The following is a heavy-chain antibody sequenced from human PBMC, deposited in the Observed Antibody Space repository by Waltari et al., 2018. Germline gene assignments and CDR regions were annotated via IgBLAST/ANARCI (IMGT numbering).Heavy chain of an antibody. Sequence: QVQLVQSGAEVKKPGASVKVSCKTSGYTFTAYHMQWVRQAPGQGLEWMGVINSKGGDRGYAQKFRGRVTMTRDTSVSTMYMELSGLKSDDTAVYYCAREGLTGRGFDYWGQGTLVTVSS. V-gene: IGHV1-2*02. J-gene: IGHJ4*02. CDR1: GYTFTAYH. CDR2: INSKGGDR. D-gene: IGHD3-10*01. CDR3: AREGLTGRGFDY.